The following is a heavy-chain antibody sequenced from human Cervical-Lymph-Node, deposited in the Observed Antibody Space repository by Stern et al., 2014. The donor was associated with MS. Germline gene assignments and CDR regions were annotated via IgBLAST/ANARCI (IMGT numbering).Heavy chain of an antibody. CDR3: ARDMVDADKWFDP. D-gene: IGHD4/OR15-4a*01. J-gene: IGHJ5*02. Sequence: VQLVESGAEAKKPGASVNVSCKASGYTFTHYHIHCVRQAPGQGLELLAMINPSGGSTTYGQKFQGRVTLTRDTSTSTVYMELRSLRSDDTALYYCARDMVDADKWFDPWGQGTLVTVSS. V-gene: IGHV1-46*01. CDR1: GYTFTHYH. CDR2: INPSGGST.